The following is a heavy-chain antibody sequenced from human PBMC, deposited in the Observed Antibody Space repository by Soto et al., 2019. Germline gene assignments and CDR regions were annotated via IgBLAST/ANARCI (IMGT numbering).Heavy chain of an antibody. J-gene: IGHJ4*02. CDR1: GFTFSSYW. CDR3: ARCPLGVYAIAFVDY. V-gene: IGHV3-7*01. D-gene: IGHD2-8*02. CDR2: IKQDGSEK. Sequence: GGSLRLSCAASGFTFSSYWMSWVRQAPGKGLEWVANIKQDGSEKYYVDSVKGRFTISRDNAKNSLYLQMNSLRAEDTAVYYCARCPLGVYAIAFVDYWGQGTLVTVSS.